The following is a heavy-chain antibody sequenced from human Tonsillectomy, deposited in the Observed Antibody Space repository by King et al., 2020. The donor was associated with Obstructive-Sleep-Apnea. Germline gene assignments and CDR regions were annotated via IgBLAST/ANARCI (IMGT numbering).Heavy chain of an antibody. CDR1: GFTFSSYD. CDR3: AREKTDTRWYFDL. CDR2: IGTAGVT. D-gene: IGHD5-18*01. V-gene: IGHV3-13*01. J-gene: IGHJ2*01. Sequence: VQLVESGGGLVQPGGSLRLSCAASGFTFSSYDMHLVRQATGKDLEWGFAIGTAGVTYYPVSVKGRFTISRENAKNSLYLQMNSLRAGDTAVYYCAREKTDTRWYFDLWGRGTLVTVSS.